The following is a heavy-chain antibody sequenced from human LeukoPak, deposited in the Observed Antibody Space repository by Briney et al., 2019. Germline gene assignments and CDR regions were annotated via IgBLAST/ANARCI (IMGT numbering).Heavy chain of an antibody. Sequence: GRSLRLSCAASGFTFDDYAMHWVRQAPGKGLEWVSGISWNSGSIGYADSVKGRFTISRDNSKNTLYLQMNSLRAEDTAVYYCAKDGYSGSYSYMDVWGKGTTVTVSS. CDR3: AKDGYSGSYSYMDV. CDR1: GFTFDDYA. D-gene: IGHD1-26*01. CDR2: ISWNSGSI. J-gene: IGHJ6*03. V-gene: IGHV3-9*01.